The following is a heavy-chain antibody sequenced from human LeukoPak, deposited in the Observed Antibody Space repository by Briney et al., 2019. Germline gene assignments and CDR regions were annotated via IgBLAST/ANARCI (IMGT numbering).Heavy chain of an antibody. D-gene: IGHD2-2*01. J-gene: IGHJ6*02. CDR2: INPNSGGT. Sequence: ASVKVSCKASGYTFTGYYMHWVRQAPGQGLEWMGWINPNSGGTNCAQKFQGRVTMTRDTSISTAYMELSRLRSDDTAVYYCARERTSRIVVVPAALYGMDVWGQGTTVTVSS. CDR1: GYTFTGYY. CDR3: ARERTSRIVVVPAALYGMDV. V-gene: IGHV1-2*02.